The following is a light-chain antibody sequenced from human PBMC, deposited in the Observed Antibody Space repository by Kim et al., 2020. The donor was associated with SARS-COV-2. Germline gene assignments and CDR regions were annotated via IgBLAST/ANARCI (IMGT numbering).Light chain of an antibody. V-gene: IGKV1-39*01. CDR3: QQSHTFPWT. Sequence: DIQVTQSPSSLSASVGDRVTITCRASQNITNYLNWYQQHAGKAPKLLIFAASNLETGVPSTFSGSGSGTDFTLTISSLQPESFATYFCQQSHTFPWTFGQGTKVDI. J-gene: IGKJ1*01. CDR2: AAS. CDR1: QNITNY.